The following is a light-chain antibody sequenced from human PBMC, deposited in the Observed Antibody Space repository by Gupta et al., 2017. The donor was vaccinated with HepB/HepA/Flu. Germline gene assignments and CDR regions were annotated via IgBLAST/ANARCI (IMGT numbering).Light chain of an antibody. CDR3: QQNKSYST. CDR2: KAS. Sequence: DIQMTQSPSTLSASVGDRVTITCRDSQSISSWLAWYQQKPGKAPKLMIYKASSLEGGVTSRFSGSGDGKEFTLTSSRRQHEDFANYYCQQNKSYSTFGHGTKVDIK. J-gene: IGKJ3*01. V-gene: IGKV1-5*03. CDR1: QSISSW.